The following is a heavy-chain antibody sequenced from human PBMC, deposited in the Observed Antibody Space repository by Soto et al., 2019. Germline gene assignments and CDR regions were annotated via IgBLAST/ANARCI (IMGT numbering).Heavy chain of an antibody. CDR2: MSPYNGNT. CDR3: ARLYGDYAAEYFQH. V-gene: IGHV1-18*01. D-gene: IGHD4-17*01. Sequence: SVKVSCKASGYTFTCYDMNWVRQATGQGLEWMGWMSPYNGNTNYAQKLQGRVTMTTDTSTSTAYMELRSLRSDDTAVYYCARLYGDYAAEYFQHWGQGTLVTVSS. J-gene: IGHJ1*01. CDR1: GYTFTCYD.